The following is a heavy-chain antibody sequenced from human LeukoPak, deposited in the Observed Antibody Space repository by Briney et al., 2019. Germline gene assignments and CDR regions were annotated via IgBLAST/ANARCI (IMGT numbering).Heavy chain of an antibody. D-gene: IGHD6-13*01. V-gene: IGHV1-69*06. CDR1: GGTFSSYA. CDR3: ARGQQLVKGDWFDP. J-gene: IGHJ5*02. Sequence: SVKVSCKASGGTFSSYAISWVRQAPGQGLEWMGGIIPDFGTSNYAQKFQGRVTITADKSTSTAYMKLSSLRSEDTAVYYCARGQQLVKGDWFDPWGQGTLVTVSS. CDR2: IIPDFGTS.